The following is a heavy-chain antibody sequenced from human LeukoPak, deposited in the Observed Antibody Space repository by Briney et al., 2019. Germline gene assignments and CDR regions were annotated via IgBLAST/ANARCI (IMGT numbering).Heavy chain of an antibody. CDR1: GFTFSSYE. J-gene: IGHJ6*04. D-gene: IGHD3-10*02. V-gene: IGHV3-48*03. CDR2: ISSSGSTI. Sequence: GGSLRLSCAASGFTFSSYEMNWGRQAPGKGLAWVSYISSSGSTIYYADSVKGRFTISRDNAKNSLYLQMNSLRAEDTAVYYCAELGITMIGGVWGKGTTVTISS. CDR3: AELGITMIGGV.